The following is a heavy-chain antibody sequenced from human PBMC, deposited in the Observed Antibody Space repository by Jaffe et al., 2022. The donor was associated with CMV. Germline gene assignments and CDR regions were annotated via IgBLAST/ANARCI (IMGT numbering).Heavy chain of an antibody. CDR3: ARSLGYCSGAGCWDKNACDI. Sequence: EVQLVESGGGLVKPGGSLRLSCAASGFTLSSYSMNWVRQAPGKGLEWVSSISSTSSYIFYADSVKGRFTISKDNAKNSLYLQMNSLRAGDTAVYYCARSLGYCSGAGCWDKNACDIWGQGTMVTVSS. CDR2: ISSTSSYI. V-gene: IGHV3-21*06. J-gene: IGHJ3*02. CDR1: GFTLSSYS. D-gene: IGHD2-15*01.